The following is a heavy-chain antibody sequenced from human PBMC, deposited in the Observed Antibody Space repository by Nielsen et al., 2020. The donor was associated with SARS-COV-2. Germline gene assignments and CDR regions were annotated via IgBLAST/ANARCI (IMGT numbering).Heavy chain of an antibody. Sequence: GGSLRLSCAASGFTFSSYGMHWVRQAPGKGLEWVAVIWYDGSNKYYADSVKGRFTISRDNSKNTLYLQMNSLRAEDTAVYYCARDSLWPLSGLDYWGQGTLVTVSS. CDR3: ARDSLWPLSGLDY. CDR1: GFTFSSYG. CDR2: IWYDGSNK. D-gene: IGHD5-12*01. V-gene: IGHV3-33*01. J-gene: IGHJ4*02.